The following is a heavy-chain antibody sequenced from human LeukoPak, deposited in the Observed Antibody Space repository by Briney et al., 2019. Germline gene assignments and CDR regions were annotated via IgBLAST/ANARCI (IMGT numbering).Heavy chain of an antibody. Sequence: GGSLRLSCAASGFTFSSYGMHWVRQAPGKGLEWVAVIWYDGSNKYYADSVKGRFTISRDNSKNTLYLQVNSLRAEDTAVYYCARDLASHYDFWSGYQGGMDVWGQGTTVTVSS. CDR1: GFTFSSYG. V-gene: IGHV3-33*01. CDR2: IWYDGSNK. J-gene: IGHJ6*02. CDR3: ARDLASHYDFWSGYQGGMDV. D-gene: IGHD3-3*01.